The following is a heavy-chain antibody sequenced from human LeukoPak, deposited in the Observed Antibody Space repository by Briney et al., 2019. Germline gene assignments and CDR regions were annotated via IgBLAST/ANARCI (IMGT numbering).Heavy chain of an antibody. CDR1: GDSISGYY. V-gene: IGHV4-59*01. Sequence: SETLSLTCTVSGDSISGYYWNWIRQPPGKGLEWIGYIDDSGSTNYNPSLKSRVTISVDTSKNQFSLKLSSVTAADAAVYYCARGKGSLYWGQGSLVIVSS. CDR2: IDDSGST. J-gene: IGHJ4*02. D-gene: IGHD6-13*01. CDR3: ARGKGSLY.